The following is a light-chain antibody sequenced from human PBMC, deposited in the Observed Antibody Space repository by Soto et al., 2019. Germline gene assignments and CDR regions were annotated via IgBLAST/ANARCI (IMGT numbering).Light chain of an antibody. CDR3: QKYNSAPWT. Sequence: DIQMTQSPSSLSASVGDRVTITCRASRGISNYLAWYQQKPGKVPTLLIYAASTLQSGVPSRFSGSGSGTDFTLAISSLQPEDVATSYCQKYNSAPWTFGQGTKVAIK. CDR2: AAS. CDR1: RGISNY. J-gene: IGKJ1*01. V-gene: IGKV1-27*01.